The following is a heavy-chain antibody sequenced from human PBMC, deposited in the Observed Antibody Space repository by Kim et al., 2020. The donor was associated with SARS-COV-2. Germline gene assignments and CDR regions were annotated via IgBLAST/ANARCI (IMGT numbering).Heavy chain of an antibody. V-gene: IGHV3-33*01. D-gene: IGHD3-22*01. Sequence: GGSLRLSCAASGFTFSSYGMHWVRQAPGKGLEWVAVIWYDGSNKYYADSVKGRFTISRDNSKNTLYLQMNSLRAEDTAVYYCARDPSYYYDSSGYYSNPNFDYWGQGTLVTVSS. CDR2: IWYDGSNK. CDR3: ARDPSYYYDSSGYYSNPNFDY. J-gene: IGHJ4*02. CDR1: GFTFSSYG.